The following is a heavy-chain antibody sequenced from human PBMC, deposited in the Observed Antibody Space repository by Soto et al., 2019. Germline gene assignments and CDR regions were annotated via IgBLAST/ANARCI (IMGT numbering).Heavy chain of an antibody. Sequence: QVQLVQSGAEVKKPGASVKVSCKASGYTFTSYDINWVRQATGQGLEWMGWMNPNSGNTGYAQKFXXRXTXXRNTSISTAYMELSSLRSEDTAVYYCAATRSGVDYWGQGTLVTVSS. CDR3: AATRSGVDY. D-gene: IGHD2-15*01. CDR1: GYTFTSYD. J-gene: IGHJ4*02. V-gene: IGHV1-8*01. CDR2: MNPNSGNT.